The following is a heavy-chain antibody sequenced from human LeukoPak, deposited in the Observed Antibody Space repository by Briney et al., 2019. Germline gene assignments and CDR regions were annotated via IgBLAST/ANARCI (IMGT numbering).Heavy chain of an antibody. CDR2: ISDSGGSA. D-gene: IGHD3-10*01. Sequence: PGGSLRLSCAASGFTFSSYAITWVRQAPGKGLEWVSAISDSGGSAYYADSVKGRFTISRDNSKNSLYLQMNSLRAEDTAVYYCAKESKYYPWGQGTLVTVSS. V-gene: IGHV3-23*01. CDR3: AKESKYYP. CDR1: GFTFSSYA. J-gene: IGHJ5*02.